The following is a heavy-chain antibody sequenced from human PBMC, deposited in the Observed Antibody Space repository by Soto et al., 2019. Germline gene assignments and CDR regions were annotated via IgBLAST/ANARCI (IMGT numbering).Heavy chain of an antibody. J-gene: IGHJ5*02. V-gene: IGHV4-39*01. Sequence: QLQLQESGPGLVKPSETLSLTCTVSGGSISSSSYYWGWIRQPPGKGLDWIGSMFYSGSTYYNPSLKSRVTISVDTSKNQSSLKLSSVTATDTAVYYCIGLPYGNWFDPWGQGTLVTVSS. CDR2: MFYSGST. CDR3: IGLPYGNWFDP. CDR1: GGSISSSSYY. D-gene: IGHD4-17*01.